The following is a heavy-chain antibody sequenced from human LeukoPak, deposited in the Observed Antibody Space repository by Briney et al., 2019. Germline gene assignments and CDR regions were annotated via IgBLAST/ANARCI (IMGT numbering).Heavy chain of an antibody. Sequence: SQTLSLTCAVSGGSISSGGYSWSWIRQPPGKGLEWIGYIYHSGSTYYNPSLKSRVTISVDRSKNQFSLKLSSVTAADTAVYYCAKSAIVVVMSNEYFRHWGQGTLVTVSS. CDR1: GGSISSGGYS. CDR3: AKSAIVVVMSNEYFRH. J-gene: IGHJ1*01. D-gene: IGHD3-22*01. V-gene: IGHV4-30-2*02. CDR2: IYHSGST.